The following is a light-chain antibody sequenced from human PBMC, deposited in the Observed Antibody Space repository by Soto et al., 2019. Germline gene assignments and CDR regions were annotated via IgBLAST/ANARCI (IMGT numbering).Light chain of an antibody. J-gene: IGKJ4*01. CDR3: QQRSNWLT. V-gene: IGKV3-11*01. CDR1: QSVSSY. Sequence: EIVLTQSPATLSLSPGERATLSCRASQSVSSYLAWYQQKPGQAPRLLIYDASNRATGIPARFSGSGSSTDFTLTISSLEPEDLAVYYCQQRSNWLTFGGGTKVEI. CDR2: DAS.